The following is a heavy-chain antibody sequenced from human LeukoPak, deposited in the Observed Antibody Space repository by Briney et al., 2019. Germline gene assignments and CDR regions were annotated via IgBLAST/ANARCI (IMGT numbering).Heavy chain of an antibody. J-gene: IGHJ6*02. CDR1: GFTFSSYW. Sequence: PGGSLRLSCAASGFTFSSYWMSWVRQAPGKGLEWVANIKQDGSEKYYVDSVKGRFTISRDNAKNSLYLQMNSLRAEDTAVYYCARGKGSYSSSWYPFYYYYYGMDVWGQGTTVPVSS. CDR2: IKQDGSEK. D-gene: IGHD6-13*01. CDR3: ARGKGSYSSSWYPFYYYYYGMDV. V-gene: IGHV3-7*01.